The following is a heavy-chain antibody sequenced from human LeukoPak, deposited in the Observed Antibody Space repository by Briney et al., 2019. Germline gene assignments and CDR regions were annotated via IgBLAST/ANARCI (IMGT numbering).Heavy chain of an antibody. J-gene: IGHJ3*02. CDR2: IYHSVST. Sequence: PSETPSLTCAVSGYSFSSGYYWGWIRQPPGKGLEWIGSIYHSVSTYYNPSLKSRVTISVDTSKNQFSLKLSSVTAADTAVYYCASYCSGGSCYNYHAFDIWGQGTMVTVSS. CDR3: ASYCSGGSCYNYHAFDI. D-gene: IGHD2-15*01. V-gene: IGHV4-38-2*01. CDR1: GYSFSSGYY.